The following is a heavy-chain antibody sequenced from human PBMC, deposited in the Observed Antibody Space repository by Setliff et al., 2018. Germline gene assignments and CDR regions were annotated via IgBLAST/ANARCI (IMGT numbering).Heavy chain of an antibody. CDR3: ARDPLTTNRRRAFDI. CDR1: GGSISSGGYY. J-gene: IGHJ3*02. V-gene: IGHV4-31*03. CDR2: IYYSGST. D-gene: IGHD4-17*01. Sequence: SETLSLTCTVSGGSISSGGYYWSWIRQHPGKGLEWIGYIYYSGSTYYDPSLKSRVTISVDTSKNQFALKLSSVTAADTAVYYCARDPLTTNRRRAFDIWGQGTMVTVSS.